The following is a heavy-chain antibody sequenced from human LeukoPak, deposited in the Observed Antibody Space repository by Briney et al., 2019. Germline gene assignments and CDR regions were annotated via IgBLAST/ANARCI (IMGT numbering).Heavy chain of an antibody. Sequence: PSETLSLTCTVSGGSISSYYWSWIRQPPGKGLEWIGYIYYSGSTNYNPSLKSRVTISVDTSKNQFSLKLSSVTAADTAVYYCARFAPGQWLADYWGQGTLVTVSS. D-gene: IGHD6-19*01. CDR1: GGSISSYY. V-gene: IGHV4-59*01. CDR2: IYYSGST. J-gene: IGHJ4*02. CDR3: ARFAPGQWLADY.